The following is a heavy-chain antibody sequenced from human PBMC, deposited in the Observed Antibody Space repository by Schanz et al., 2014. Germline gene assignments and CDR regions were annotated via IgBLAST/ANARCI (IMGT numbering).Heavy chain of an antibody. D-gene: IGHD6-19*01. CDR3: AASSGWHPSTDY. V-gene: IGHV3-23*01. Sequence: EVQLLESGGGLVQPGGSLRLSCAASGFTFSSYAMSWVRQAPGKGLEWVSAISGSGGSTYYADSAKGRFTISRDNSKSTLYVEMNSLRVEDTAVYYCAASSGWHPSTDYWGQGTLVTVSS. CDR2: ISGSGGST. J-gene: IGHJ4*02. CDR1: GFTFSSYA.